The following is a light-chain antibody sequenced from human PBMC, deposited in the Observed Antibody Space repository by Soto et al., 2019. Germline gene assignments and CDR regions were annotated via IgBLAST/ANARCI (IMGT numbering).Light chain of an antibody. V-gene: IGKV1-27*01. J-gene: IGKJ2*01. Sequence: DIQMTQSPSSLSASVGDRVTITCRASQGISNYLAWYQQKPGKVHKLLIYAASTLKSGVPSRFSGSGYGTDFTLNIRSLQPEDVATYYCQKYNSDPPYTLGQRTKLEIK. CDR3: QKYNSDPPYT. CDR1: QGISNY. CDR2: AAS.